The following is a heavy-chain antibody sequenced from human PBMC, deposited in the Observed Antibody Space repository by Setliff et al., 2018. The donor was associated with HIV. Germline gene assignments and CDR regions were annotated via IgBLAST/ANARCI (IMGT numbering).Heavy chain of an antibody. D-gene: IGHD6-13*01. Sequence: KTSETLSLTCAVSGYSISSGYYWGWIRQPPGKGLEWIGRSYTSGSTKYNPSLKSRVTISVDTSKNQFSLKVSSVTAADTAVYYCARVARGGHSSRWYYFDYWGQGTLVTVSS. J-gene: IGHJ4*02. CDR3: ARVARGGHSSRWYYFDY. CDR2: SYTSGST. CDR1: GYSISSGYY. V-gene: IGHV4-38-2*01.